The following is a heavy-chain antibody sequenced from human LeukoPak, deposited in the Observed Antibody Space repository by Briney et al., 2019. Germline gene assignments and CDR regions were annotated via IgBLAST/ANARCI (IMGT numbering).Heavy chain of an antibody. V-gene: IGHV4-4*07. CDR2: IYTSGTT. D-gene: IGHD2-21*02. J-gene: IGHJ4*02. Sequence: SETLSLTCTVSGGSISGYYWSWIRQPAGRGLEWIGRIYTSGTTNYNPSLKSRVTMSVDTSKNHFSLKLSSVTAADTAMYYCARVVSPGRVTFDYWGQGTLVTVSS. CDR3: ARVVSPGRVTFDY. CDR1: GGSISGYY.